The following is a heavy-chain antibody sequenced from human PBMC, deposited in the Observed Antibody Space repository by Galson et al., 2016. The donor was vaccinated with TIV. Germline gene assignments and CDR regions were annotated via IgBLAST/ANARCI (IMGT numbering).Heavy chain of an antibody. Sequence: SLRLSCAASGFSFSKYAMSWVRQAPGRGLEWVSGIGGSGGSPNYGDSVKGRFTISRDNSKNILYLQMNSLRAEDTAVYYCAKRPIITIFGAGSNYCDSWGQGTLATVSS. CDR3: AKRPIITIFGAGSNYCDS. J-gene: IGHJ4*02. CDR2: IGGSGGSP. D-gene: IGHD3-3*01. CDR1: GFSFSKYA. V-gene: IGHV3-23*01.